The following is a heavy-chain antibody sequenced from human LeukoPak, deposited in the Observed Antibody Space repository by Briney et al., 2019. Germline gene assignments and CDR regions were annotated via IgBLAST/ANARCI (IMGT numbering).Heavy chain of an antibody. Sequence: SETLSLTCTVSGGSLSSVRYHGTWIPQPPGKGLEWIGTIFYVGTTYYNPSLKSRVTIAVDTSKNQFSLKVTSVTAADTAFYYCARHSVTAMRFGFDSWGQGTLVTVPS. CDR3: ARHSVTAMRFGFDS. V-gene: IGHV4-39*01. CDR1: GGSLSSVRYH. D-gene: IGHD2-21*02. J-gene: IGHJ4*02. CDR2: IFYVGTT.